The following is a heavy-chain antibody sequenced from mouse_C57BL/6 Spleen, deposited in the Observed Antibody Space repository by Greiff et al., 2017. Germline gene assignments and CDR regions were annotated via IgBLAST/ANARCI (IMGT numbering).Heavy chain of an antibody. Sequence: QVQLQQSGPELVKPGASVKISCTASGYAFSSSWMNWVKQRPGKGLEWIGRIYPGDGDTNYNGEFEGKATLTADTSSSTAYMQLSSLTSEDSAVYFCASGVYYGSSGFDYWGQGTTLTVSS. D-gene: IGHD1-1*01. CDR3: ASGVYYGSSGFDY. J-gene: IGHJ2*01. V-gene: IGHV1-82*01. CDR1: GYAFSSSW. CDR2: IYPGDGDT.